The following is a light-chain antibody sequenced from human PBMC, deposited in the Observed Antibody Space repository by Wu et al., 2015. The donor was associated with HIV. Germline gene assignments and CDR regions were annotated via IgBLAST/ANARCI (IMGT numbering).Light chain of an antibody. CDR2: GGS. CDR3: QQYGYSQT. V-gene: IGKV3-20*01. CDR1: QSVSGSY. J-gene: IGKJ1*01. Sequence: EIVLTQSPGTLSLSPGERATLSCRASQSVSGSYLAWYQQKPGQAPSLRIYGGSSRATGIPDRFSGSGSGTDFTLTISRLEPEDFAVYYCQQYGYSQTFGQGTKVEIK.